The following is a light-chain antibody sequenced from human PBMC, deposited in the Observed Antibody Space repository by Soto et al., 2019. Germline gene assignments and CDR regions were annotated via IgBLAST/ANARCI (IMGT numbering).Light chain of an antibody. CDR1: QSVSSSY. J-gene: IGKJ1*01. CDR3: HQYGSSHRT. Sequence: EIVLTQSPGTLSLSPGERATLSCRASQSVSSSYLAWYQQKPGQAPRLLIYAASSRATGIPDRFSGSGSGTDFTLTISRLEPEDFAVYYCHQYGSSHRTFGQGTKVEIK. CDR2: AAS. V-gene: IGKV3-20*01.